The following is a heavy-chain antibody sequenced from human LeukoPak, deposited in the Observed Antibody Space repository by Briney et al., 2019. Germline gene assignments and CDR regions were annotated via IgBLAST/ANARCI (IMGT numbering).Heavy chain of an antibody. CDR1: GYTFTGYY. D-gene: IGHD3-22*01. CDR2: INSNRGGT. V-gene: IGHV1-2*02. CDR3: ARGIVVITLDAFDI. J-gene: IGHJ3*02. Sequence: ASVKVSCKASGYTFTGYYMHWVRPAPGQGLEWMGWINSNRGGTNYAQKFQGRVTMTRDTCISTAYMDLSRLRSDDTAVYYCARGIVVITLDAFDIWGQGTMVTVSS.